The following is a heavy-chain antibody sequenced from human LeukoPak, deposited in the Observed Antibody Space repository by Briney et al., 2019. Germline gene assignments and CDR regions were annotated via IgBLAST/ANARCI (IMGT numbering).Heavy chain of an antibody. CDR3: ASDPQLPDYGMDV. CDR2: IIPILGIA. Sequence: SVKVSCKASGGTFSSYAISWVRQAPGQGLEWMGRIIPILGIANYAQKFQGRVTITADKSTSTAYMELSRLRSDDTAVYYCASDPQLPDYGMDVWGQGTTVTVSS. CDR1: GGTFSSYA. D-gene: IGHD2-2*01. V-gene: IGHV1-69*04. J-gene: IGHJ6*02.